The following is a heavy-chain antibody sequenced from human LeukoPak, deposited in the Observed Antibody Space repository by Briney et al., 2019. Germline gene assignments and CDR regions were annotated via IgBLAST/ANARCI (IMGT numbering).Heavy chain of an antibody. Sequence: GGSLRLSCAASGFTFSSYGMHWVRQAPGKGLEWVAFIRYDGSNKYYAGSVKGRFTISRDNFKNTLYLQVNSLRAEDTAVYYCTKGGGYEAQYYYYYMDVWGKGTTVTISS. J-gene: IGHJ6*03. CDR1: GFTFSSYG. CDR2: IRYDGSNK. CDR3: TKGGGYEAQYYYYYMDV. D-gene: IGHD5-12*01. V-gene: IGHV3-30*02.